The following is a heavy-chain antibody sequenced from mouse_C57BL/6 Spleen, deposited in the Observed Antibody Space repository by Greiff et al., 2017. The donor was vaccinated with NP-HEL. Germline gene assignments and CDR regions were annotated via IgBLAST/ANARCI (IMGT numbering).Heavy chain of an antibody. CDR3: ARKYYGSNLVCAMDY. V-gene: IGHV1-69*01. Sequence: QVQLQQPGAELVMPGASVKLSCKASGYTFTSYWMHWVKQRPGQGLEWIGEIDPYDSYTNSNQKFKGKSTLTVDKSSSTAYMQLSSLTSEDSAVYYCARKYYGSNLVCAMDYWGQGTSVTVSS. J-gene: IGHJ4*01. CDR1: GYTFTSYW. D-gene: IGHD1-1*01. CDR2: IDPYDSYT.